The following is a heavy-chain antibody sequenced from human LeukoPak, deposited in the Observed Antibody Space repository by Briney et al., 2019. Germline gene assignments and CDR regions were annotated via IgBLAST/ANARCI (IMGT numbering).Heavy chain of an antibody. CDR3: ARDLLPIVVVITTCYFDY. V-gene: IGHV1-2*02. CDR2: INPNSGGT. Sequence: ASVKVSCKASGYTFTGYYMHWVRQAPGQGLEWMGWINPNSGGTNYAQKFQGRVTMTRDTSISTAYMELSRLRSDDTAVYYCARDLLPIVVVITTCYFDYWGQGTLVTVSS. CDR1: GYTFTGYY. J-gene: IGHJ4*02. D-gene: IGHD3-22*01.